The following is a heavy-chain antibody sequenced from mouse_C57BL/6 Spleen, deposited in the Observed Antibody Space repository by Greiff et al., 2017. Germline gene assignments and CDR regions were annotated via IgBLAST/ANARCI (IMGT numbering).Heavy chain of an antibody. Sequence: VQLQQSGAELVRPGTSVKVSCKASGYAFTNYLIEWVKQRPGQGLEWIGVINPGSGGTNYNEKFKGKATLTADKSSSTAYMQLSSLTSEDSAVYFCARSWDGGFAYWGQGTLVTVSA. CDR3: ARSWDGGFAY. CDR2: INPGSGGT. D-gene: IGHD4-1*01. V-gene: IGHV1-54*01. J-gene: IGHJ3*01. CDR1: GYAFTNYL.